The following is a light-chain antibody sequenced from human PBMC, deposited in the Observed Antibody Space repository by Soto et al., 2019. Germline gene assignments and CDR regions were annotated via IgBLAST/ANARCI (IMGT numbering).Light chain of an antibody. Sequence: QAVVTQSPSASASLGASVKLTCTLSSGHSSYAIAWHQQQPEKGPRYLMKLNSDGSHSKGDGIPDRFSGSSSGAERYLTISSLQSGDEADYYCQTWGTGPWVFGGGTKLTVL. V-gene: IGLV4-69*01. CDR1: SGHSSYA. CDR3: QTWGTGPWV. J-gene: IGLJ3*02. CDR2: LNSDGSH.